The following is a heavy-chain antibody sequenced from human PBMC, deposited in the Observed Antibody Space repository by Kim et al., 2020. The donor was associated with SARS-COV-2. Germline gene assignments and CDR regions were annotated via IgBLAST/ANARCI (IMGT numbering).Heavy chain of an antibody. CDR2: ISGSGGST. J-gene: IGHJ6*02. CDR3: AKECSRLLITIFGVHLGYGMDV. D-gene: IGHD3-3*01. Sequence: GGSLRLSCAASGFTFSSYAMSWVRQAPGKGLEWVSAISGSGGSTYYADSVKGRFTIYRDNSKNTLYLQMNSLRAEDTAVYYCAKECSRLLITIFGVHLGYGMDVWGQGTPVTVSS. V-gene: IGHV3-23*01. CDR1: GFTFSSYA.